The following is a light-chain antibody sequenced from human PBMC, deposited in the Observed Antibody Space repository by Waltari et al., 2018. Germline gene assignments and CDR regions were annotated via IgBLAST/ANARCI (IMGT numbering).Light chain of an antibody. J-gene: IGKJ2*01. CDR1: QRVSSW. V-gene: IGKV1-5*03. CDR2: KAS. Sequence: DIRMTQFPSTLSASVGDRVTITCRASQRVSSWLAWYQQKPGKAPKLLIYKASNLESGVPSRFSGSGSGTEFTLTISSLQTDDFATYYCEHYNGFPYTFGQGTRLEI. CDR3: EHYNGFPYT.